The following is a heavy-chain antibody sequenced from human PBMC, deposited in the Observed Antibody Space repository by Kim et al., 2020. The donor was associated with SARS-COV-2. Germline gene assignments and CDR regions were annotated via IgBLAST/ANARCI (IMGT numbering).Heavy chain of an antibody. J-gene: IGHJ4*02. V-gene: IGHV3-23*01. CDR1: GFTFSSYA. D-gene: IGHD2-15*01. Sequence: GGSLRLSCAASGFTFSSYAMNWVRQAPGKGLEWVSGISGSDGNTYYADSVKGRFTISRDNSKNTLFLQMNSLRVEDTALYYCAKLRSAVVLAAADSWGQG. CDR3: AKLRSAVVLAAADS. CDR2: ISGSDGNT.